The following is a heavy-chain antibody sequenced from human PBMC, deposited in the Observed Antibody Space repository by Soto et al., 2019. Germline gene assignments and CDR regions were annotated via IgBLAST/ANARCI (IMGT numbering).Heavy chain of an antibody. CDR3: ARGGTYYYGMDV. CDR1: GGSISSGDYY. J-gene: IGHJ6*02. CDR2: IYYSGST. V-gene: IGHV4-30-4*01. Sequence: SETLSLTCTVSGGSISSGDYYWSWIRQPPGKGLEWIGYIYYSGSTYYNPSLKSRVTISVDTSKNQFSLKLSSVTAADTAVYYCARGGTYYYGMDVRGQGTTVTVSS. D-gene: IGHD1-1*01.